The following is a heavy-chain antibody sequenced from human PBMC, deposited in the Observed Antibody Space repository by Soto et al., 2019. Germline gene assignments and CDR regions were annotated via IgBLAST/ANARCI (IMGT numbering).Heavy chain of an antibody. CDR2: INSDGSST. CDR1: GFTFSSYW. CDR3: ARNKRYCSGGSCRIYYYYGMDV. V-gene: IGHV3-74*01. Sequence: GGSLRLSCAASGFTFSSYWMHWVRQAPGKGLVWVSRINSDGSSTSCADSVKGRFTISRDNAKNTLYLQMNSLRAEDTAVYYCARNKRYCSGGSCRIYYYYGMDVWGQGTTVTVSS. D-gene: IGHD2-15*01. J-gene: IGHJ6*02.